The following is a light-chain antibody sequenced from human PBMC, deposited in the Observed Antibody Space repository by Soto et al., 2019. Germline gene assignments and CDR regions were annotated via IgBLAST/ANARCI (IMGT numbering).Light chain of an antibody. CDR3: QQYGSSWRT. CDR1: QTVRNNY. J-gene: IGKJ1*01. Sequence: EFVLTQSPGTLSLSPGERATLSCRASQTVRNNYLAWYQQKPGQAPRLLIYDASSRATGIPDRFSGSGSGTDFTLTINRLEPEDFAVYYCQQYGSSWRTFGQGTKVDIK. CDR2: DAS. V-gene: IGKV3-20*01.